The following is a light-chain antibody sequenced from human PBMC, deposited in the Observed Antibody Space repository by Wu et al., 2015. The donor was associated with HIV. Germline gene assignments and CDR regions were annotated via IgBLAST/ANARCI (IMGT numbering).Light chain of an antibody. CDR1: QSVNSN. CDR3: QQYDNWPRT. J-gene: IGKJ1*01. V-gene: IGKV3-15*01. Sequence: EIVMTQSPATLSVSPGERATLSCRASQSVNSNLVWYQQKPGQAPRLLIYGASTRATGIPARFSGSGSGTEFTLTISSMQSEDFAVYSCQQYDNWPRTFGQGTKVEIK. CDR2: GAS.